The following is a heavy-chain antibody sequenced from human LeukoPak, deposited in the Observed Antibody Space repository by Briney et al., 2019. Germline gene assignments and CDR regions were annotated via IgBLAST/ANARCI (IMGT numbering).Heavy chain of an antibody. CDR3: TTTSRHGWLQFTDDAFDI. V-gene: IGHV3-49*04. CDR1: GFTFGDYA. J-gene: IGHJ3*02. Sequence: GRSLRLSCTASGFTFGDYAMSWVRQAPGKGLEWVGFIRSKAYGGTTEYAASVKGRFTISRDDSKSIAYLQMNSLKTEDTAVYYCTTTSRHGWLQFTDDAFDIWGQGTMVTVSS. CDR2: IRSKAYGGTT. D-gene: IGHD5-24*01.